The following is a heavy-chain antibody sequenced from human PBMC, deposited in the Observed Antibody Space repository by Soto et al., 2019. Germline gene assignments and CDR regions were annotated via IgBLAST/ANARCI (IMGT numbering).Heavy chain of an antibody. Sequence: LSLTCTVSGVSISSGGYYWSWIRQHPGKGLEWIGNIYYSGRTYYNPSLKSRVILSVDTSKNHFSLTLRSVTAADSAVYYCASVIGGESEYYFDFWGQGARVTVSS. CDR1: GVSISSGGYY. V-gene: IGHV4-31*03. CDR3: ASVIGGESEYYFDF. D-gene: IGHD2-21*01. CDR2: IYYSGRT. J-gene: IGHJ4*02.